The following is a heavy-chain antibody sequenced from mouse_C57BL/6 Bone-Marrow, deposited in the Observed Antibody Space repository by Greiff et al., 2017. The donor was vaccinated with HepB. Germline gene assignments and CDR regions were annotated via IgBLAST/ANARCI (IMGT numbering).Heavy chain of an antibody. Sequence: QVQLQQSGAELVKPGASVKLSCKASGYTFTSYWMQWVKQRPGKGLEWIGEIDPSDSDTNYNQKFKGKATLTVDTSSSTAYMQLSSLTSEDSGVYYSARGNWDHYWGQGTTLTVSS. CDR2: IDPSDSDT. D-gene: IGHD4-1*01. CDR3: ARGNWDHY. V-gene: IGHV1-50*01. J-gene: IGHJ2*01. CDR1: GYTFTSYW.